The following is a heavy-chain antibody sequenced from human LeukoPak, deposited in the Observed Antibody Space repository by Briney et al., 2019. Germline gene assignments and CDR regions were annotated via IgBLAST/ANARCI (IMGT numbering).Heavy chain of an antibody. CDR2: IIPIFGTA. CDR3: ARRVRGVYNWFDP. CDR1: GGTFSSYA. J-gene: IGHJ5*02. V-gene: IGHV1-69*05. Sequence: SVKVSRKASGGTFSSYAISWVRQAPGQGLEWMGGIIPIFGTANYAQKFQGRVTITTDESASTAYMELSSLRSEDTAVYYCARRVRGVYNWFDPWGQGTLVTVSS. D-gene: IGHD3-10*01.